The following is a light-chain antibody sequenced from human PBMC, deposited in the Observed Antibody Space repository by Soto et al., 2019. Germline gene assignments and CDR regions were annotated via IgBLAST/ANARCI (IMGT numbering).Light chain of an antibody. CDR1: QSVLYSSSNKNY. CDR2: WAS. CDR3: QQYYTTPLT. V-gene: IGKV4-1*01. J-gene: IGKJ4*01. Sequence: DIVMTQSPDSLAVSLGERATINCKSSQSVLYSSSNKNYLAWYQQKPGQPPQLLIYWASTRESGVPDRFSGSGSGTDFTLTISSLQAADVAIYYCQQYYTTPLTFGGGTKVEIK.